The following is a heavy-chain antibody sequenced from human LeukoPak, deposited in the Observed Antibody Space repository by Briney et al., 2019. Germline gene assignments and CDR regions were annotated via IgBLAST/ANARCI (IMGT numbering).Heavy chain of an antibody. CDR2: VSDDGST. D-gene: IGHD5-24*01. V-gene: IGHV4-61*01. Sequence: PSETLSLTCTVSGGSVSSGSYHWCWMRQPPGKGLEYIGYVSDDGSTNYNPSLKSRVTISVDTSKNQFSLKLTSVTAADTAVHYCARDIIRSDGYNYDSWGQGSLVTVSS. CDR1: GGSVSSGSYH. CDR3: ARDIIRSDGYNYDS. J-gene: IGHJ5*01.